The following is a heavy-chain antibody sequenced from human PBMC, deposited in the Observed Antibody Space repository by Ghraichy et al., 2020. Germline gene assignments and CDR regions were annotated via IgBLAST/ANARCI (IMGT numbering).Heavy chain of an antibody. Sequence: GGSLRLSCAASGFTFSSYAMSWVRLAPGKGLEWVSTISGGGGSTYYADSVKGRFTISRDNSKNTLYLQMNSLRAEDTAVYYCAKALASSVSYLTLPDWGQGALVTVSS. V-gene: IGHV3-23*01. CDR3: AKALASSVSYLTLPD. J-gene: IGHJ4*02. CDR2: ISGGGGST. D-gene: IGHD3-22*01. CDR1: GFTFSSYA.